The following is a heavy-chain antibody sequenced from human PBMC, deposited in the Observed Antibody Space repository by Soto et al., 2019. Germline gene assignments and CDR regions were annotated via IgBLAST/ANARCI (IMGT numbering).Heavy chain of an antibody. V-gene: IGHV4-59*08. Sequence: SETLSLTCTVSGGSISSYYWSWIRQPPGKGLEWIGYIYYSGSTYYNPSLKSRVTISVDTSRNQFSLKLSSVTAADTAVYYCARSTRVMVSGVVIITWFDPWGQGTLVTVSS. CDR1: GGSISSYY. J-gene: IGHJ5*02. CDR2: IYYSGST. D-gene: IGHD3-3*01. CDR3: ARSTRVMVSGVVIITWFDP.